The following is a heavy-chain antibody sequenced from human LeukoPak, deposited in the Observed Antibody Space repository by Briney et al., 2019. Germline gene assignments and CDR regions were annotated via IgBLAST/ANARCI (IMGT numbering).Heavy chain of an antibody. Sequence: PGGSLRLSCSASLFTLTTYAMSWVRRAPGKGLEWVSALSDSGASTYYGDSVKGRFTISRDNSKNTVYLQMNSLRAEDTAIYYCAKFGGGGAFDIWGQGTMVTVSS. J-gene: IGHJ3*02. CDR1: LFTLTTYA. V-gene: IGHV3-23*01. CDR2: LSDSGAST. CDR3: AKFGGGGAFDI. D-gene: IGHD2-15*01.